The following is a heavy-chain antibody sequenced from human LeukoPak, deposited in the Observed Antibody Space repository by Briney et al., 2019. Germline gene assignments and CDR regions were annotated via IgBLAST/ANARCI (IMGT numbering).Heavy chain of an antibody. CDR2: INPSGGST. Sequence: ASVKVSCKASGYTFTDYYIHWVRQAPGQGLEWMGIINPSGGSTVYAQKFQGRVTMTTDMSTSIVYMNLSSLKSEDTAVYYCARSVGAFDIWGQGTMVTVSS. CDR1: GYTFTDYY. V-gene: IGHV1-46*01. CDR3: ARSVGAFDI. J-gene: IGHJ3*02.